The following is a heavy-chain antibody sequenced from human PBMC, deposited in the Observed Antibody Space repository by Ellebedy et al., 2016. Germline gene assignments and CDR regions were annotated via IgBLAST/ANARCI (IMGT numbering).Heavy chain of an antibody. D-gene: IGHD3-22*01. CDR2: ISYTSATI. CDR3: ARDRGGYSFFFDY. V-gene: IGHV3-48*01. J-gene: IGHJ4*02. Sequence: GGSLRLPCAASGFTFSDYSMTWVRQAPGKGLEWVSYISYTSATIYYADSVKGRFTISRDNAKNSLYLQMTSLRAEDTAVYYCARDRGGYSFFFDYWGQGTLVTVSS. CDR1: GFTFSDYS.